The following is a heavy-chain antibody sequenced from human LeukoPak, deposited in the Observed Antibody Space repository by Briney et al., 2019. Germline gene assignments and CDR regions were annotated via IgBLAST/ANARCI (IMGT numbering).Heavy chain of an antibody. CDR3: ATDLPGVPYFDY. CDR1: GYTPTELS. CDR2: FDPEDGET. Sequence: GASVKGSCKGSGYTPTELSMHWVRQAPGKGREWMGGFDPEDGETIYAQKFQGRVTMTEDTSTDTAYMELSSLRSEDTAVYYCATDLPGVPYFDYWGQGTLVTVSS. J-gene: IGHJ4*02. D-gene: IGHD3-10*01. V-gene: IGHV1-24*01.